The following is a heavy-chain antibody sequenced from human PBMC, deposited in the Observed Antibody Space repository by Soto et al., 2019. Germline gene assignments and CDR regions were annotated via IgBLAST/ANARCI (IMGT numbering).Heavy chain of an antibody. J-gene: IGHJ6*02. CDR1: GGSFNNYA. V-gene: IGHV1-69*01. D-gene: IGHD3-10*01. CDR2: IIPNFDTP. CDR3: AVAMVREILIFESSGMHV. Sequence: QVHQVQSGAEVKKPGSSVKVSCKTSGGSFNNYAVSWVRQAPGQGLEWMGGIIPNFDTPNYAQKFQDRVTIIADESTSTVYMELRSLRSNDTAVYYCAVAMVREILIFESSGMHVWGQGTTVIVSS.